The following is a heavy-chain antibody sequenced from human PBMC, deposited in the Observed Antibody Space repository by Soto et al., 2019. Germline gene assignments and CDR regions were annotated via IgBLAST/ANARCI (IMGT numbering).Heavy chain of an antibody. Sequence: GASVKVSCKASGGTFSSYAISWVRQAPGQGLEWMGGIIPIFGTANYAQKFQGRVTITADESTSTAYTELSSLRSEDTAVYYCAREILKYGPGGQYGMDVWGQGTTVTVSS. CDR3: AREILKYGPGGQYGMDV. D-gene: IGHD2-8*01. CDR2: IIPIFGTA. V-gene: IGHV1-69*13. J-gene: IGHJ6*02. CDR1: GGTFSSYA.